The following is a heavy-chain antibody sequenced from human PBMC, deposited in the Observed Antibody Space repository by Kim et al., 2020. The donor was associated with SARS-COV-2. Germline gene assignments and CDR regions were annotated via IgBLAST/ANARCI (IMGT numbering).Heavy chain of an antibody. Sequence: SETLSLTCAVSGGSISSSNWCCWVRQPPGRGLEGFGVIYYSGSTNYNPSLKSRVTISVDNSKNQFSLQLSSVSAADTAVYYCSRARRGGYASYFVYCGQG. CDR3: SRARRGGYASYFVY. J-gene: IGHJ4*02. V-gene: IGHV4-4*02. CDR1: GGSISSSNW. D-gene: IGHD5-12*01. CDR2: IYYSGST.